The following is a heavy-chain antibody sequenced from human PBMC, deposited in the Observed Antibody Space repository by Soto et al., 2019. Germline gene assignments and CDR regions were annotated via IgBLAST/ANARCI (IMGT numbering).Heavy chain of an antibody. V-gene: IGHV1-69*13. Sequence: WASVKVSCKASGGTFRSYAISWVRQAPGQGLEWMGGIIPIFGTANYAQKFQGRVTITADESTSTAYMELSSLRSEDTAVYYCARVQDIVVVPAARGDWFDPWGQGTLVTVSS. D-gene: IGHD2-2*01. J-gene: IGHJ5*02. CDR3: ARVQDIVVVPAARGDWFDP. CDR2: IIPIFGTA. CDR1: GGTFRSYA.